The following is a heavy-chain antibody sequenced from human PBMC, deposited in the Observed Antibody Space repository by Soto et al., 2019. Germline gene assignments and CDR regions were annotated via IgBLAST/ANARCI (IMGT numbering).Heavy chain of an antibody. CDR2: ISYSGST. CDR3: ARSQFTTGWYHPGRPPEASQL. Sequence: QEQLQESGPGLVKPSETLSLTCTVSGGSINTNYWNWFRQPPGKRLELIGYISYSGSTLYNPSLKSCVTMSLDTAQPESPMNLSAVTVADTAAYYCARSQFTTGWYHPGRPPEASQLWGQGTLVTVSS. CDR1: GGSINTNY. J-gene: IGHJ1*01. D-gene: IGHD6-19*01. V-gene: IGHV4-59*01.